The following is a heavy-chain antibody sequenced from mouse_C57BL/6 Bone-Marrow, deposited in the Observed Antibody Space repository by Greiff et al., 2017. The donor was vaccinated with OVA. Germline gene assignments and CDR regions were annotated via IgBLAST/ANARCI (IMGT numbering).Heavy chain of an antibody. V-gene: IGHV1-62-2*01. J-gene: IGHJ4*01. CDR1: GYTFTEYT. CDR3: ARHEGDMKCTTVVKGAMGY. D-gene: IGHD1-1*01. Sequence: VKLQESGAELVKPGASVKLSCKASGYTFTEYTIHWVKQRSGQGLEWIGWFYPGSGSIKYNEKFKDKATLTADKSSSTVYMELSSLTSEDSAVYFCARHEGDMKCTTVVKGAMGYWGQGTSVTVSS. CDR2: FYPGSGSI.